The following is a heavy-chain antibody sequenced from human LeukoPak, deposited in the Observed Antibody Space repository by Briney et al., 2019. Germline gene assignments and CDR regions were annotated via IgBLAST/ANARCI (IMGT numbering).Heavy chain of an antibody. D-gene: IGHD3-3*01. J-gene: IGHJ5*02. CDR3: AKDPYYDFWSGYRVDNWFDP. CDR2: ISGSGGST. Sequence: GGSLRLSCAASGFTFSSYAMSWVRQAPGKGLEWVSAISGSGGSTYYADSVKGRFTISRDNCKNTLYLQMNSLRAEDTAVYYCAKDPYYDFWSGYRVDNWFDPWGQGTLVTVSS. CDR1: GFTFSSYA. V-gene: IGHV3-23*01.